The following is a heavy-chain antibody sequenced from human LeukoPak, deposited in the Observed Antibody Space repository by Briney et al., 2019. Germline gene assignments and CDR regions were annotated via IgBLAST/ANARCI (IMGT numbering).Heavy chain of an antibody. CDR2: IWYDGSNE. CDR3: ARSTVTSFPLYFYYYMDV. J-gene: IGHJ6*03. V-gene: IGHV3-33*01. D-gene: IGHD4-11*01. Sequence: GGSLRLSCVASRFTFSNYCMRWVRQAPGKGLEWVAVIWYDGSNEYYADSVKGRFTISRDHSQNTVSLQMKRLRAEDTAVYYCARSTVTSFPLYFYYYMDVWGKGTTVTVSS. CDR1: RFTFSNYC.